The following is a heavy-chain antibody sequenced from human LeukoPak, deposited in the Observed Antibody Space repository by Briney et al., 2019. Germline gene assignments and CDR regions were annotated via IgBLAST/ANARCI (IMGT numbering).Heavy chain of an antibody. CDR2: ILGSGSEM. V-gene: IGHV3-21*06. CDR3: DNVQSDVVGAVFFSFDV. D-gene: IGHD1-26*01. CDR1: GWTFKSYS. J-gene: IGHJ3*01. Sequence: PGGSLRLSCGVSGWTFKSYSMNWVRQAPGKGLEWVASILGSGSEMFYADSVKGRFIISRDNSKNSLYLQMNSLRAGDTAVWLCDNVQSDVVGAVFFSFDVWGQGTTVTVSS.